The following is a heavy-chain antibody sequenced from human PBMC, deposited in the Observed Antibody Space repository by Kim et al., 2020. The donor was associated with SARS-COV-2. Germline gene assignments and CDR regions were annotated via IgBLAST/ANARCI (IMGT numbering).Heavy chain of an antibody. CDR3: ARDIDESGYDRNDY. J-gene: IGHJ4*02. V-gene: IGHV3-7*01. CDR2: INRDGSKE. Sequence: GGSLRLSCAASGFTFSSAWMTWFRQAPGKGLEWVANINRDGSKENYVDSVKDRFTISRDNAKSSVFLQMYNLRAEDTAVFYCARDIDESGYDRNDYWGQG. CDR1: GFTFSSAW. D-gene: IGHD5-12*01.